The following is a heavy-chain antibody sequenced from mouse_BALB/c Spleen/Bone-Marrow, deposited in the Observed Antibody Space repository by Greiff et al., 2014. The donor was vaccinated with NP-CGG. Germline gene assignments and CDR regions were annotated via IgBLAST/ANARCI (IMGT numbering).Heavy chain of an antibody. Sequence: VMLVESGPGLVAPSQSLSITCTVSGLSLTGYGVNWVRQPPGKGLEWLGMIWGDGSTAYNLALKSRLSISKDNAKSQVFLKMNSLQTDDTAGYYCARDGGSRAWFAYWGQGTLVTVSA. V-gene: IGHV2-6-7*01. CDR1: GLSLTGYG. CDR2: IWGDGST. CDR3: ARDGGSRAWFAY. J-gene: IGHJ3*01. D-gene: IGHD1-1*02.